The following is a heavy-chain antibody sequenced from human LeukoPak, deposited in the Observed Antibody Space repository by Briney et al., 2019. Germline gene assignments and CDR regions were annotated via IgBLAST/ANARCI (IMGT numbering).Heavy chain of an antibody. D-gene: IGHD3-10*01. CDR3: ARGGSYYYGSYDY. Sequence: EASVKVSCKASGYTFTDYYMHWVRQAPGQGLEWMGWINPNSGGTNYAQKFQGRVTMTRDTSISTAYMELSRLRSDDTSVYYCARGGSYYYGSYDYWGQGTLVTVSS. V-gene: IGHV1-2*02. CDR2: INPNSGGT. CDR1: GYTFTDYY. J-gene: IGHJ4*02.